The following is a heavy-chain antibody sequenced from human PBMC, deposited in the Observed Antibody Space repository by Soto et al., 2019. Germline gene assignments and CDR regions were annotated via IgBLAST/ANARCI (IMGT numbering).Heavy chain of an antibody. CDR1: GGSITSSSHY. D-gene: IGHD6-6*01. V-gene: IGHV4-39*01. Sequence: SETLSLTCTVPGGSITSSSHYWGWIRQPPGKGLECIGNIYYDGNTYYNPSLKSRVTISLDTSKNQFSLRLNSVTAADTAVYYCARSSITPRLFMYPFDYWGQGTLVTVSS. J-gene: IGHJ4*02. CDR3: ARSSITPRLFMYPFDY. CDR2: IYYDGNT.